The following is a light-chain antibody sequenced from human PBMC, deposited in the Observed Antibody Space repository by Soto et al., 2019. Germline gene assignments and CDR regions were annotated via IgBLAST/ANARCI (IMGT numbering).Light chain of an antibody. V-gene: IGLV4-60*03. CDR3: ETWDSNTHRV. Sequence: QPVLTQSSSASASLGSSVKLTCTLSSGHSSYIIAWHQQQPGKATRYLMKLEGSGSYNKGSGVPDRFSGSSSGADRYLTIANLQSEDEADYYCETWDSNTHRVFGGGTTLTVL. CDR1: SGHSSYI. J-gene: IGLJ2*01. CDR2: LEGSGSY.